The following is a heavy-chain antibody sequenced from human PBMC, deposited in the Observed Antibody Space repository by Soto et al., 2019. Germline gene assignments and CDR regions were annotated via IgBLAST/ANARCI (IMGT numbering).Heavy chain of an antibody. Sequence: QITLKESGPTLVKPTQTLTLTCTFSGFSLDTSGAAVGWIRQPPGKGLEWLSVIYWDDDKRSSPSLRSRLTITKDTSKNPVVLRMTNMDPADTATYYCAHRDRASGGLFDYWGQGTLVTVSS. CDR1: GFSLDTSGAA. CDR2: IYWDDDK. J-gene: IGHJ4*02. D-gene: IGHD3-10*01. V-gene: IGHV2-5*02. CDR3: AHRDRASGGLFDY.